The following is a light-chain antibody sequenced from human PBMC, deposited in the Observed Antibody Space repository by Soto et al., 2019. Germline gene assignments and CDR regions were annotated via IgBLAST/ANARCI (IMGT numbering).Light chain of an antibody. CDR1: SRDVGGYNY. CDR3: SSYAAGGHCV. J-gene: IGLJ1*01. V-gene: IGLV2-14*01. Sequence: QSALTQPASVSGSPGLSIAISCTGTSRDVGGYNYVSWYQQQPGKVPKLMIYDVSNRPSGFSNRFSGSKSGNKASLTISGLEVEDEGDYCCSSYAAGGHCVCGSGTKRTVL. CDR2: DVS.